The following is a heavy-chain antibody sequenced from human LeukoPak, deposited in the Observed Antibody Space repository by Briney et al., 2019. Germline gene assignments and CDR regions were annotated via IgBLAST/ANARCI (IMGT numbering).Heavy chain of an antibody. CDR2: IIPIFGTA. CDR1: GGTFSSYA. J-gene: IGHJ6*03. V-gene: IGHV1-69*05. Sequence: ASVKVSRKASGGTFSSYAISWVRQAPGQGLEWMGGIIPIFGTANHAQKFQGRVTITTDESTSTAYMELSSLRSEDTAVYYCARGPTYYYGSGSDSYMDVWGKGTTVTVSS. D-gene: IGHD3-10*01. CDR3: ARGPTYYYGSGSDSYMDV.